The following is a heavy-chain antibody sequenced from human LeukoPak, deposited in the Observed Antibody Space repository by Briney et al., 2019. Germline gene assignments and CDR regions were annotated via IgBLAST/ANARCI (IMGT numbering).Heavy chain of an antibody. CDR3: ARERDYFDH. V-gene: IGHV3-30-3*01. CDR2: VSYDGNKT. J-gene: IGHJ4*02. Sequence: GGSLRLSCAASEFTFSSYPMHWVRQAPGKGLEWVAVVSYDGNKTYYVDSVKGRFTISRDNSKNTLYLQMNSLQAEDTAIYFCARERDYFDHWGQGTLVTVSS. CDR1: EFTFSSYP.